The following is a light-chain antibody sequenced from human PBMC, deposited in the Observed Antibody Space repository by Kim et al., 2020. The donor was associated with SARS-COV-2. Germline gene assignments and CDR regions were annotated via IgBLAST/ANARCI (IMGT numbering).Light chain of an antibody. CDR2: DAS. J-gene: IGKJ2*01. Sequence: DIQMTQSPSTLSAVVGDRVTITCRASQSIIRWLAWYQQKPGKAPKLLISDASSLKTGVPSRFSGSGFGTEFILTISSLQPDDFASYYCQQYNSQPYTFGQGTKLEI. CDR1: QSIIRW. V-gene: IGKV1-5*01. CDR3: QQYNSQPYT.